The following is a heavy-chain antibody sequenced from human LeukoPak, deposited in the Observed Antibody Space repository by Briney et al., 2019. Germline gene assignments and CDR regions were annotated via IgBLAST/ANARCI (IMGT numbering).Heavy chain of an antibody. D-gene: IGHD7-27*01. V-gene: IGHV3-23*01. Sequence: GGSLRLSCAASGFTFSSYAMSWVRQAPGKGLEWVSAISGSGGSTYYADFVKGRFTISRDNSKNTLYLQMNSLRAEDTAVYYCAKDSGELTGDFWGPYYFDYWGQGTLVTVSS. CDR3: AKDSGELTGDFWGPYYFDY. J-gene: IGHJ4*02. CDR1: GFTFSSYA. CDR2: ISGSGGST.